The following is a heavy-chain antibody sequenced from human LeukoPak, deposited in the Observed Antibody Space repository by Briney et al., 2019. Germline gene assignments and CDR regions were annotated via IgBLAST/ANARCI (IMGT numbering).Heavy chain of an antibody. J-gene: IGHJ3*02. V-gene: IGHV3-21*01. CDR3: AREWGDIVVVPAARVGAFDI. CDR1: GFTFSSYS. CDR2: ISSSSSYI. D-gene: IGHD2-2*01. Sequence: GGSLRLSCAASGFTFSSYSMNWVRQAPGKGLEWVSSISSSSSYIYYADSVEGRFTISRDNAKNSLYLQMNSLRAEDTAVYYCAREWGDIVVVPAARVGAFDIWGQGTMVTVSS.